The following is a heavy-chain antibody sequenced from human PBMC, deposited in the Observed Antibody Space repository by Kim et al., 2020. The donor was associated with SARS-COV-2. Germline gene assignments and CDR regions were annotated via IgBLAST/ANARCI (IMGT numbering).Heavy chain of an antibody. CDR3: ARDPWSSSWPWYYYGMDV. CDR2: ISYDGSNK. CDR1: GFTFSSYA. V-gene: IGHV3-30-3*01. D-gene: IGHD6-13*01. Sequence: GGSLRLSCAASGFTFSSYAMHWVRQAPGKGLEWVAVISYDGSNKYYADSVKGRFTISRDNSKNTLYLQMNSLRAEDTAVYYCARDPWSSSWPWYYYGMDVWGQGTTVTVSS. J-gene: IGHJ6*02.